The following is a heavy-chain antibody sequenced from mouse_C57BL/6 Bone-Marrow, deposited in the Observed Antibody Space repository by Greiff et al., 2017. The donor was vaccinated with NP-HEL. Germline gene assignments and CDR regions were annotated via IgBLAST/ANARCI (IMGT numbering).Heavy chain of an antibody. CDR2: IDPSDSYT. CDR3: ARWTFAY. Sequence: VQLKQPGAELVKPGASVKLSCKASGYTFTTYWIQWVKQRPGQGLEWIGEIDPSDSYTNYNQKFKGKATLTVDTSSSTAYMQLSSLTSEDSAVYYCARWTFAYWGQGTLVTVSA. CDR1: GYTFTTYW. V-gene: IGHV1-50*01. J-gene: IGHJ3*01.